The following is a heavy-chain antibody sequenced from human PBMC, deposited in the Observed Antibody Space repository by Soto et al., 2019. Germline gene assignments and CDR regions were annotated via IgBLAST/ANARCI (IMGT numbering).Heavy chain of an antibody. V-gene: IGHV4-34*01. CDR2: INHSGST. D-gene: IGHD3-22*01. CDR1: GGSFSGYY. CDR3: ARARYDSSGYYYAAQKYYYYGMDV. J-gene: IGHJ6*02. Sequence: TSETLSLTCAVYGGSFSGYYWSWIRQPPGKGLEWIGEINHSGSTNYNPSLKSRVTISVDTSKNQFSLKLSSVTAADTAVYYCARARYDSSGYYYAAQKYYYYGMDVWGQGTTVTVSS.